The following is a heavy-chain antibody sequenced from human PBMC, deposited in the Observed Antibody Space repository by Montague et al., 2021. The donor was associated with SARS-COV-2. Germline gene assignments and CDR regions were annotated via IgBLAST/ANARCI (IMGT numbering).Heavy chain of an antibody. V-gene: IGHV4-30-4*08. CDR1: GGAINRGDYY. Sequence: TLSLTCTVSGGAINRGDYYWTWIRQPPGKGLEWIGNIYSTGDTYYSPSLKGRVAISLDTSKNQLSLNLRSVAAADTAVYYCAREVVHVDVLTDIAKILYSGMDVWGQGTTVVVSS. J-gene: IGHJ6*02. CDR3: AREVVHVDVLTDIAKILYSGMDV. D-gene: IGHD2-21*02. CDR2: IYSTGDT.